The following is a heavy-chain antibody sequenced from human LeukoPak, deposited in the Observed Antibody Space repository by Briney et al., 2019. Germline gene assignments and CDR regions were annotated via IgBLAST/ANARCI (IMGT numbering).Heavy chain of an antibody. CDR1: GFTFSSYG. Sequence: PGGSLRLSCAASGFTFSSYGMHWVRQTPGKGLEWVAIIWSDGSNKYYADSVKGRFTISRDNAKNTLYLQMNSLRAEGTAVYYCARDPYSATYLFDCWGQGTLVTVSS. CDR3: ARDPYSATYLFDC. D-gene: IGHD1-26*01. J-gene: IGHJ4*02. V-gene: IGHV3-33*01. CDR2: IWSDGSNK.